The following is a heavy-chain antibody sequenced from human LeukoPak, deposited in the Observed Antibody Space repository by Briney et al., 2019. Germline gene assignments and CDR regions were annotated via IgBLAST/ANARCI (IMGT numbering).Heavy chain of an antibody. D-gene: IGHD1-1*01. CDR2: ISHTGLT. Sequence: SETLSLTCAVYGGSFSGYYWTLIRQTPGKGLEWIGEISHTGLTGSNPSLKSRVTIFVDSSKKQFSLRMTSVTAADTGVSYCARVPDITARPCDTWGPGTLVTVSS. CDR1: GGSFSGYY. J-gene: IGHJ5*02. CDR3: ARVPDITARPCDT. V-gene: IGHV4-34*01.